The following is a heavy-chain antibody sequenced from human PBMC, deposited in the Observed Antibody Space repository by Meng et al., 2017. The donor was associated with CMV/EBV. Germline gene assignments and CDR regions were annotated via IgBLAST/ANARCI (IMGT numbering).Heavy chain of an antibody. D-gene: IGHD5-12*01. Sequence: GGSLRLSCAASGFTFSSYSMNWVRQHPGKGLEWVSYISSSSSYIYYADSVKGRFTISRDNAKNSLCLQMNSLRAEDTAVYYCARDSGYDFSGLDYWGQGTLVTVSS. V-gene: IGHV3-21*01. CDR1: GFTFSSYS. CDR3: ARDSGYDFSGLDY. J-gene: IGHJ4*02. CDR2: ISSSSSYI.